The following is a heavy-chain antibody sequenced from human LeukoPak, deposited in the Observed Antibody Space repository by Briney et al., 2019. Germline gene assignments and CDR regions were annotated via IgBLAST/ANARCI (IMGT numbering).Heavy chain of an antibody. D-gene: IGHD3-10*01. Sequence: GGSLRLSCAASGFTFSSYAMSWVRQAPGKGLEWVSAISGSGGSTYYADSVKGRFTISRDNAKNTVDLQMNGLRAEDSAVYHCVRGDPIYWGQGTLVTVSS. CDR3: VRGDPIY. V-gene: IGHV3-23*01. CDR1: GFTFSSYA. J-gene: IGHJ4*02. CDR2: ISGSGGST.